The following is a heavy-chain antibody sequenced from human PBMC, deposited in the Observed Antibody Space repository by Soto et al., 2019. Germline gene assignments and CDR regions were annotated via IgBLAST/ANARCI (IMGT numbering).Heavy chain of an antibody. Sequence: GGSLRLSCAASGFTFSSYAMSWVRQAPGKGLEWVSAISGSGGSTYYADSVKGRFTISRDNSKNTQYLQMNSLSAEDTAVYYCAKEQQLWTYAFDIWGQGTMVTVSS. V-gene: IGHV3-23*01. D-gene: IGHD5-18*01. J-gene: IGHJ3*02. CDR2: ISGSGGST. CDR3: AKEQQLWTYAFDI. CDR1: GFTFSSYA.